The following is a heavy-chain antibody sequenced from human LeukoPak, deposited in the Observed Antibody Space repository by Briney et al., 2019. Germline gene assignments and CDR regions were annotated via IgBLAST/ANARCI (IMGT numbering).Heavy chain of an antibody. J-gene: IGHJ5*01. D-gene: IGHD2-2*01. V-gene: IGHV4-59*08. Sequence: SETLSLTCTVSGGSISSYYWSWIRQPPGKGLEWIGHVYYSGSTNYNPSLRSRVTISVDTSKNQFSLKLSSVTAADTAVYYCARGIVVEPAAMSWFDSWGQGTLVTVSS. CDR3: ARGIVVEPAAMSWFDS. CDR1: GGSISSYY. CDR2: VYYSGST.